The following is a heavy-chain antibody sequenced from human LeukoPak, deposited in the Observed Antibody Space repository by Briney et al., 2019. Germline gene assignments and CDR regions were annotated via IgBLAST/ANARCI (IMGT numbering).Heavy chain of an antibody. CDR2: ISSSGSTI. Sequence: GGSLRLSCAASGFTFSSYEMNWVRQAPGKGLEWVSYISSSGSTIYYADSVKGRFTISRDNAKNSVYLQMNSLRAEDTAVYYCARTYGSGSLDYWGQGTLVTVSS. D-gene: IGHD2-15*01. V-gene: IGHV3-48*03. J-gene: IGHJ4*02. CDR3: ARTYGSGSLDY. CDR1: GFTFSSYE.